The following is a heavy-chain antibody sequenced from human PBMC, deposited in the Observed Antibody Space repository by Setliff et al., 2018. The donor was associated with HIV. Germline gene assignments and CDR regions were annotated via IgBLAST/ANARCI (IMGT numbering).Heavy chain of an antibody. Sequence: SETLSLTCTVSGDSITRGYYWGWIRQPPGKGLEWIGCISHSGSTYYNPSLKSRVTISVDTSKNQFSLKLSSVTAADTAVYYCARQESYGNGGLYYFDYWGQGTLVTVSS. D-gene: IGHD2-8*02. CDR2: ISHSGST. J-gene: IGHJ4*02. CDR1: GDSITRGYY. CDR3: ARQESYGNGGLYYFDY. V-gene: IGHV4-38-2*02.